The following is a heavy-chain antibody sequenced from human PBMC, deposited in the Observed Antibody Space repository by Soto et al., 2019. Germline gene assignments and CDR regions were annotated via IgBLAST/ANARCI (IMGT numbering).Heavy chain of an antibody. J-gene: IGHJ6*02. CDR1: GYSISSGYY. CDR2: IYHSGST. D-gene: IGHD2-2*02. Sequence: SETLSLTCAVSGYSISSGYYWGWIRQPPGKGLEWIGSIYHSGSTYYNPTLQSRVTISVDTSKNQLSLKLSSVTAADTAVYYCARDTVVVPAAISYGMDVWGQGTTVTVSS. CDR3: ARDTVVVPAAISYGMDV. V-gene: IGHV4-38-2*01.